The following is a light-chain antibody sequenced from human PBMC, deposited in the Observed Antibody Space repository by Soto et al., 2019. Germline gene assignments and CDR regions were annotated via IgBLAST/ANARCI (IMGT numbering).Light chain of an antibody. CDR1: QSVSSN. CDR3: QQYNKWPLT. Sequence: EIVMTQSPATLSVSPGERATLSCRASQSVSSNLAWYQQKPGQAPRLLIYSTSTRATGIPARFSGSGSGTEFSLTISSPQSEDFAVYYCQQYNKWPLTFGGGTKVEIK. V-gene: IGKV3-15*01. CDR2: STS. J-gene: IGKJ4*01.